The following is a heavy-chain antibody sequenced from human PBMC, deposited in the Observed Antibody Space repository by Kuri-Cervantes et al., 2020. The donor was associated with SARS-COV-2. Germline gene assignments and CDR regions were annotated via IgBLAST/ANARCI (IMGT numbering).Heavy chain of an antibody. V-gene: IGHV3-74*01. D-gene: IGHD3-3*01. Sequence: GESLKISCAASGFTFSGHWIHWVRQAPGKGLVWVSRINPDGSYANNADSVKGRFTISRDNAKNSLYLQMNSLRAEDTAVYYCARDSSRITIFGVVTRYGMDVWGQETTVTFPS. CDR3: ARDSSRITIFGVVTRYGMDV. CDR2: INPDGSYA. CDR1: GFTFSGHW. J-gene: IGHJ6*02.